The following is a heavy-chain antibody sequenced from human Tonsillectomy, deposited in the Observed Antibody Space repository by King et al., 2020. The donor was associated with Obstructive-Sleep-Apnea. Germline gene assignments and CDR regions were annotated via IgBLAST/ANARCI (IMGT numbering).Heavy chain of an antibody. CDR3: AIWLSGYFDY. D-gene: IGHD5-18*01. CDR1: GYTFTDHS. Sequence: VQLVESGAEVEKPGASVKLSCKASGYTFTDHSIHWVRQAPGQGLEWMGWINPKIGGTNYAQKFQGRITMTRDTAISTAYLELTRLRSDDTAVYYCAIWLSGYFDYWGQGPLVTVSS. J-gene: IGHJ4*02. V-gene: IGHV1-2*02. CDR2: INPKIGGT.